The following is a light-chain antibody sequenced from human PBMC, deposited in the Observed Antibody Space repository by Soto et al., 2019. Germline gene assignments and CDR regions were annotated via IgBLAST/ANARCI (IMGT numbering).Light chain of an antibody. CDR2: GAS. V-gene: IGKV3-20*01. CDR3: QQYSSSPGT. Sequence: EIVLTQSPGTLSLSPGERATLSCRASQRLTSNYLAWYQQKPGGAPRLLIYGASSRATGIPDRFSGSGSGTDFTLTISRLEPEDCAVYSGQQYSSSPGTFGQGTKVEIK. CDR1: QRLTSNY. J-gene: IGKJ1*01.